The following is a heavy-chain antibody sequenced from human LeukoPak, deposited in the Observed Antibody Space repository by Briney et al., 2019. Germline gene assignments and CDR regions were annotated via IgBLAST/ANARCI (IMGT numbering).Heavy chain of an antibody. CDR2: IYYSGST. Sequence: SSETLSLTCTVSGGSISSYYWSWIRQPPGKGPEWIGYIYYSGSTNYNPSLKSRVTISVDTSKNQFSLKLSSVTAADTAVYYCARVGVDTAMVNYYGMDVWGQGTTVTVSS. CDR3: ARVGVDTAMVNYYGMDV. J-gene: IGHJ6*02. CDR1: GGSISSYY. V-gene: IGHV4-59*01. D-gene: IGHD5-18*01.